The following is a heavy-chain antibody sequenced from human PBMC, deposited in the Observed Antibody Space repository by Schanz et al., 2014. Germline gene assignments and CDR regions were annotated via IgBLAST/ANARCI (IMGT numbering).Heavy chain of an antibody. V-gene: IGHV3-7*03. CDR1: GFSFSTHW. D-gene: IGHD3-22*01. Sequence: VQLVESGGGLVQLGGSVRLSCGASGFSFSTHWMAWVRQAPGKGLEWVANIGGNGAGKYYLDSVRGRFTISRDNSMNTVYLQMTNLRSHSAADYYCSCAARVIRWDYGVDVWGQGTTVTVS. CDR3: SCAARVIRWDYGVDV. J-gene: IGHJ6*02. CDR2: IGGNGAGK.